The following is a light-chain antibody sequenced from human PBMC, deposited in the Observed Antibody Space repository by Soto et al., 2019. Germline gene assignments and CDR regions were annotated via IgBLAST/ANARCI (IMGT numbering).Light chain of an antibody. CDR1: QSVSSN. CDR2: GAS. J-gene: IGKJ5*01. V-gene: IGKV3-15*01. Sequence: EIVITQSPAPLSLPPGERATLSCRAIQSVSSNLAWYQQKPGRAPRLLLYGASTRATGIPARFSGSGSGTEFTLTISSLQSEDFAVYYCQQYNNWPLRITFGQGTRLEIK. CDR3: QQYNNWPLRIT.